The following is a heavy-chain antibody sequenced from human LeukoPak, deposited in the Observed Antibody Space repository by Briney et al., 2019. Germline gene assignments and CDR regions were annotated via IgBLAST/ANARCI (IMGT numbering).Heavy chain of an antibody. V-gene: IGHV3-33*01. Sequence: GGSLRLSCAASGFTFSSYGMHWVRQAPGKGLEWVAVIWYDGSNKYYADSVKGRFTISRDNSKNTLYLQMNSLRPEDTAVFHCARGRAVTGSTVIDYWGQGTLVTVSS. CDR2: IWYDGSNK. CDR3: ARGRAVTGSTVIDY. J-gene: IGHJ4*02. CDR1: GFTFSSYG. D-gene: IGHD6-19*01.